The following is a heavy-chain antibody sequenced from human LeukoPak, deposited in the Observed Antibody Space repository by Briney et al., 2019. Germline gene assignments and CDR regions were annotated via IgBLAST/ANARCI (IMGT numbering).Heavy chain of an antibody. CDR3: AKEGAREYCSSTSCSLYYYYYGMDI. CDR2: ISGSGGST. Sequence: GSLRLSCAASGFTFSSYAMSWVRQAPGKGLEWVSAISGSGGSTYYADSVKGRFTISRDNSKNTLYLQMNSLRAEDTAVYYCAKEGAREYCSSTSCSLYYYYYGMDIWGQGTTVTVSS. V-gene: IGHV3-23*01. CDR1: GFTFSSYA. J-gene: IGHJ6*02. D-gene: IGHD2-2*01.